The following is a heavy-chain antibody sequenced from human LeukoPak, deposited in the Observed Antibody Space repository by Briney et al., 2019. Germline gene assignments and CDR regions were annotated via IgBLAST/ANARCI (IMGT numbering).Heavy chain of an antibody. CDR3: AKDKAESFMIVARGLAFDI. J-gene: IGHJ3*02. CDR2: IYYSGST. D-gene: IGHD3-22*01. CDR1: GGSISSGGYY. V-gene: IGHV4-61*08. Sequence: SETLSLTCTVSGGSISSGGYYWSWIRQPPGKGLEWIGYIYYSGSTNYNPSLKSRVTISVDTSKNQFSLKLSSVTAADTAVYYCAKDKAESFMIVARGLAFDIWGQGTMVTVSS.